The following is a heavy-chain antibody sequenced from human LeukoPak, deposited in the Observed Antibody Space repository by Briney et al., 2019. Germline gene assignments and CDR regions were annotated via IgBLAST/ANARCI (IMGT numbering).Heavy chain of an antibody. CDR3: AREGAYTNFVNRFDA. CDR1: GGSFRDYY. J-gene: IGHJ5*02. CDR2: INHDGTT. V-gene: IGHV4-34*01. D-gene: IGHD2-2*02. Sequence: SKTLSLTCAVYGGSFRDYYWSWIRQLPGKGLEWIGEINHDGTTNYNPSLKSRVIMSVDASKSQFFLTLTPVTAADTAVYYCAREGAYTNFVNRFDAWGQGTLATVSS.